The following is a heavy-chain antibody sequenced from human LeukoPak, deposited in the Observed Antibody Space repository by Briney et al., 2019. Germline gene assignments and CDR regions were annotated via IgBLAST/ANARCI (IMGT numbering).Heavy chain of an antibody. CDR1: GYTFTSYD. CDR2: MNPNSGNT. CDR3: AGVPGGYSYGYGTRWFDP. V-gene: IGHV1-8*01. Sequence: ASVNVSCKASGYTFTSYDINWVRQATGQGLEWMGWMNPNSGNTGYAQKFQGRVTMTRNTSISTAYMELSSLRSEDTAVYYCAGVPGGYSYGYGTRWFDPWGQGTLVTVSS. D-gene: IGHD5-18*01. J-gene: IGHJ5*02.